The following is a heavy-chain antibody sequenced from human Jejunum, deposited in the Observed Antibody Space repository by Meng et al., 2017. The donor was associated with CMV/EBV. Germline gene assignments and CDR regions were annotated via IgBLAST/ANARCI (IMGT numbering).Heavy chain of an antibody. CDR3: ARGGNCDP. J-gene: IGHJ5*02. CDR1: GNTFRTDT. Sequence: QVQLVQSGFELKRFWSLVKVYGKASGNTFRTDTINWVGQAHGRGLEWMGWISVYTGTPSYTQVFTCRFVFSLDTSVSTTYLQISSLKAEDTAVYYCARGGNCDPRGQGTLVTVSS. D-gene: IGHD1-1*01. CDR2: ISVYTGTP. V-gene: IGHV7-4-1*02.